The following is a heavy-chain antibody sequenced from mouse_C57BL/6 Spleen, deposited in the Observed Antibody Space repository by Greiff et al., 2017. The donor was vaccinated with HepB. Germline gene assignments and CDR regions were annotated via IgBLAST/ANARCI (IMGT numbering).Heavy chain of an antibody. CDR2: INPGSGGT. CDR3: AILGHYFDY. Sequence: VQLQESGAELVRPGTSVKVSCKASGYAFTNYLIEWVKQRPGQGLEWIGVINPGSGGTNYNEKFKGKATLTADKSSSTAYMQLSSLTSEDSAVYFCAILGHYFDYWGQGTTLTVSS. CDR1: GYAFTNYL. J-gene: IGHJ2*01. V-gene: IGHV1-54*01.